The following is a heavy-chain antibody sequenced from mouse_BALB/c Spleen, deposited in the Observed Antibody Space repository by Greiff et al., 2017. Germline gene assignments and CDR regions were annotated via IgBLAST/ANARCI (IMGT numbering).Heavy chain of an antibody. D-gene: IGHD2-1*01. Sequence: EVKLMESGGGLVQPGGSRKLSCAASGFTFSSFGMHWVRQAPEKGLEWVAYISSGSSTIYYADTVKGRFTISRDNPKNTLFLQMTSLRSEDTAMYYCARRGDGNFGGVDYWGQGTSVTVSS. CDR1: GFTFSSFG. CDR2: ISSGSSTI. J-gene: IGHJ4*01. CDR3: ARRGDGNFGGVDY. V-gene: IGHV5-17*02.